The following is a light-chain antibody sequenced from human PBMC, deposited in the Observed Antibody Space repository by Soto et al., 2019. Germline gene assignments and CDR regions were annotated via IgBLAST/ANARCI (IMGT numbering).Light chain of an antibody. J-gene: IGKJ2*01. CDR3: QQTYSNSLYT. CDR1: ESISSY. V-gene: IGKV1-39*01. Sequence: DIQMTQSPSSLSASVGDRVTITCRASESISSYLNWYQQRPGKVPKLLIYAASSLQSGVPSRFSGSGSGTDFTLTISNLQPEDLATYFCQQTYSNSLYTFGQGTTLDIK. CDR2: AAS.